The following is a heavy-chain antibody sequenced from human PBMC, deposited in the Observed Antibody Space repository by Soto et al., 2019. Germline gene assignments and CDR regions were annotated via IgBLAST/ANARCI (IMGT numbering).Heavy chain of an antibody. D-gene: IGHD3-9*01. CDR2: IYYSGST. J-gene: IGHJ4*02. CDR3: AIGSAPSFYIFTGYPDY. V-gene: IGHV4-31*02. CDR1: GGSISSGGYY. Sequence: SETLSLTCTVSGGSISSGGYYWSWIRQHPGKGLEWIGYIYYSGSTYYNPSLKSRVTISVDTSKNQFSLKLSSVTAADTAVYYCAIGSAPSFYIFTGYPDYWGQGTLVTVSS.